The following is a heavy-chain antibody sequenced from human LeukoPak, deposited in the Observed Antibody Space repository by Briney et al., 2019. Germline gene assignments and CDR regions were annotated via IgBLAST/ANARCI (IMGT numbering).Heavy chain of an antibody. Sequence: PSQTLSLTCTVSGGSISSGDYDWSWIRQPPGKGLEWIGYIYYSGSTYYNPSLKSRVTISVDTSKNQFSLKLSSVTAADTAVYYCARGGITVTTHFDYWGQGTLVTLSS. D-gene: IGHD4-17*01. CDR2: IYYSGST. CDR3: ARGGITVTTHFDY. V-gene: IGHV4-30-4*08. J-gene: IGHJ4*02. CDR1: GGSISSGDYD.